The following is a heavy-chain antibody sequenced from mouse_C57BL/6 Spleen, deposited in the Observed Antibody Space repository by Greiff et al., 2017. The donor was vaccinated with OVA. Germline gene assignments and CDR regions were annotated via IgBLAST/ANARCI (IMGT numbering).Heavy chain of an antibody. V-gene: IGHV1-81*01. D-gene: IGHD3-1*01. CDR2: IYPRSGNT. Sequence: VQLQQSGAELARPGASVKLSCKASGYTFTSYGISWVKQRTGQGLEWIGEIYPRSGNTYYNEKFKGKATLTADKSFSTAYMELRSLTSEDSAVYFCARFSAYYAMDYWGQGTSVTVSS. J-gene: IGHJ4*01. CDR1: GYTFTSYG. CDR3: ARFSAYYAMDY.